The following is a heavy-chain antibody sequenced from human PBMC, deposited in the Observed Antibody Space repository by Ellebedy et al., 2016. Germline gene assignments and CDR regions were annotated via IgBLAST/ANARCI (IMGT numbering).Heavy chain of an antibody. CDR1: GFTFSDHY. V-gene: IGHV3-11*01. D-gene: IGHD3-9*01. J-gene: IGHJ3*02. CDR2: ISSEGGIT. Sequence: LSLTCAASGFTFSDHYMAWIRQAPGKGLEWVSYISSEGGITYYADSVKGRFTISRDNSLYLQMNSLGAEDTAVYYCAREDDIAVVNSGRAFDIWGQGTMVTVSS. CDR3: AREDDIAVVNSGRAFDI.